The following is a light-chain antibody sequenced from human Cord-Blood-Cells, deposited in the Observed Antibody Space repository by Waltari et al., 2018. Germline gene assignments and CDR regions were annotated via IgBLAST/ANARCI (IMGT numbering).Light chain of an antibody. V-gene: IGLV3-21*03. CDR3: QVWDSSSDHVV. CDR2: DDS. J-gene: IGLJ2*01. CDR1: NIGSKS. Sequence: SYVLTQPPSVSVAPGKTARITCGGNNIGSKSVHWYQQKPGQAPVLVVYDDSDRPSGIPGRFSSSNSGNTATLTIGRVEAGDEADYYGQVWDSSSDHVVFGGGTKLTVL.